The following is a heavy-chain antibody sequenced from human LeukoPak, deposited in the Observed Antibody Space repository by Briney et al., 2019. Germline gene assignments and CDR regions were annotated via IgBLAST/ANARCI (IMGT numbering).Heavy chain of an antibody. CDR1: GGSISSGSYY. J-gene: IGHJ6*03. CDR3: VRGIVVVAQLGYYFYYMDV. D-gene: IGHD2-15*01. CDR2: IYTSGST. Sequence: PSGTLSLTCTVSGGSISSGSYYWSWIRQPAGKGLEWIGRIYTSGSTNYNPSLKSRVTISVDTSKNQFSLKLSSVTAADTAVYYCVRGIVVVAQLGYYFYYMDVWGKGTTVTISS. V-gene: IGHV4-61*02.